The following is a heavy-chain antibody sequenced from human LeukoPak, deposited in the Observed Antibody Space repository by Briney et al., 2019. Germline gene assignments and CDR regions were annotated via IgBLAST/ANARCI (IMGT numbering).Heavy chain of an antibody. CDR2: LYHSGTT. J-gene: IGHJ4*01. CDR3: ARCKDWRLGGHY. D-gene: IGHD2-21*01. Sequence: SETLSLTCTVSGASIKSGDSYWTWIRQPPGKGLEWIGTLYHSGTTYYHPSLKSRVTISVDTSRNQFSLRLMSVTAADRAVYYCARCKDWRLGGHYWGHGTHVTVSS. CDR1: GASIKSGDSY. V-gene: IGHV4-39*01.